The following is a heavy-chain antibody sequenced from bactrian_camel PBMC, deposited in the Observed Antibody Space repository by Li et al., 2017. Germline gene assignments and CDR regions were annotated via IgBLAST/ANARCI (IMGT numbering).Heavy chain of an antibody. V-gene: IGHV3S53*01. Sequence: VQLVESGGGSVQAGGSLRLSCASSTSTSSMYYMTWFRQAPGKEREGVATIHRDGTTAYADSVKGRFTISKDIPKNTLYLQLNSLETDDTATYYCARLLLGAGLNTWGQGTQVTVS. J-gene: IGHJ6*01. CDR2: IHRDGTT. CDR1: TSTSSMYY. D-gene: IGHD1*01. CDR3: ARLLLGAGLNT.